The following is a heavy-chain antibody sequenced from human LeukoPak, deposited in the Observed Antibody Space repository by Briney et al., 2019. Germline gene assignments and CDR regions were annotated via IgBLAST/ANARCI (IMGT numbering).Heavy chain of an antibody. Sequence: GGSLRLSCAASGFTFSSYGMHWVRQAPGKGLEWVAVIWYDGSNKYYADSVKGRFTISRDNSENTLYLQMNSLRAEDTAVYYCARDRGAAAGPFDYWAREPWSPSPQ. D-gene: IGHD6-13*01. CDR3: ARDRGAAAGPFDY. CDR2: IWYDGSNK. J-gene: IGHJ4*02. CDR1: GFTFSSYG. V-gene: IGHV3-33*01.